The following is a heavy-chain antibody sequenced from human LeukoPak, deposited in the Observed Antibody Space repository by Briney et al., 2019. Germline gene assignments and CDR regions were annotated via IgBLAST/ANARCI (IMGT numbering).Heavy chain of an antibody. CDR2: IYYSGST. J-gene: IGHJ4*02. CDR1: GGSISSSSYH. D-gene: IGHD1-26*01. Sequence: SETLSLTCTVSGGSISSSSYHWGWIRQPPGKGLEWIGSIYYSGSTYYNPSLKSRVTISVDTSKNQFSLKLSSVTAADTAVYYCARHRWELLYYFDYWGQGTLVTVSS. CDR3: ARHRWELLYYFDY. V-gene: IGHV4-39*01.